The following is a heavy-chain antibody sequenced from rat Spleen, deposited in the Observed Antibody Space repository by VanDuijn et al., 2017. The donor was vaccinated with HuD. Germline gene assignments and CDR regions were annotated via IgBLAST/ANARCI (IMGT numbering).Heavy chain of an antibody. Sequence: EVQLVESGGGRVQPGRSLKLSCVASGITFNNYWMTWVRQAPKKGLEWVAYISSGGGGIYYRDSVKGRFTISRDNAKRTLFLQMDSLRSDDTATYFCAGAGYLRDWYFDFWGPGTMVTVSS. CDR1: GITFNNYW. CDR2: ISSGGGGI. V-gene: IGHV5-31*01. CDR3: AGAGYLRDWYFDF. J-gene: IGHJ1*01. D-gene: IGHD2-2*01.